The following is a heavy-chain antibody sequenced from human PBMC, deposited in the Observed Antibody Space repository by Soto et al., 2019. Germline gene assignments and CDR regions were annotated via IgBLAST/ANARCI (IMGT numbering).Heavy chain of an antibody. CDR1: GGSISSGGYY. D-gene: IGHD3-22*01. CDR2: IYYSGST. Sequence: SETLSFTCTVSGGSISSGGYYWSWIRQHPGKGLEWIGYIYYSGSTYYNPSLKSRVTISVDTSKNQFSLKLSSVTAADTAVYYCASAKETIARLGYYYDSSGYHRPRAHDAFDIWGQGTMVTVSS. V-gene: IGHV4-31*03. J-gene: IGHJ3*02. CDR3: ASAKETIARLGYYYDSSGYHRPRAHDAFDI.